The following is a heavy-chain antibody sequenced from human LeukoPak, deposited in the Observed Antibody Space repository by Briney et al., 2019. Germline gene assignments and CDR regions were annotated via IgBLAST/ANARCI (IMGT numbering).Heavy chain of an antibody. CDR2: ISGSGGST. Sequence: GGSLRLSCAASGFTFSTYAMIWVGQAPGKGLEWVSAISGSGGSTYYADSVEGRFTISRDNSKNTFYLQMSSLRVEVTAVYYCAKGLREPTDYGRVDYWGQGTLVTVSS. CDR3: AKGLREPTDYGRVDY. V-gene: IGHV3-23*01. J-gene: IGHJ4*02. D-gene: IGHD1-26*01. CDR1: GFTFSTYA.